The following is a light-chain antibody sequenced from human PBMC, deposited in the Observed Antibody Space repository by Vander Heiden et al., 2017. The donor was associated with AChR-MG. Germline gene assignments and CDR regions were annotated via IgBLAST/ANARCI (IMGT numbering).Light chain of an antibody. CDR3: AAWDDSLNAWV. CDR1: SSNIGSNT. J-gene: IGLJ3*02. V-gene: IGLV1-44*01. Sequence: QSVLTQPPSASGTPGQRFTISCSGSSSNIGSNTVNRYQQLPGTAPKLLIYSNNQRPSGVPDRFSGSKSGTSASLAISGLQSEDEADYYCAAWDDSLNAWVFGGGTKLTVL. CDR2: SNN.